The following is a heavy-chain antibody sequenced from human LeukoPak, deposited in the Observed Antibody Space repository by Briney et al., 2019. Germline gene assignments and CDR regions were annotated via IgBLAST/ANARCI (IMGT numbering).Heavy chain of an antibody. J-gene: IGHJ3*02. D-gene: IGHD1-26*01. CDR1: GFTFSSYS. CDR3: ASDGGSYDAFDI. V-gene: IGHV3-21*01. Sequence: GGSLRLSCAASGFTFSSYSMNWVRQAPRKGLEWVSSISSSSSYIYYADSVKGRFTISRDNAKNSLYLQMNSLRAGDTAVYYCASDGGSYDAFDIWGQGTMVTVSS. CDR2: ISSSSSYI.